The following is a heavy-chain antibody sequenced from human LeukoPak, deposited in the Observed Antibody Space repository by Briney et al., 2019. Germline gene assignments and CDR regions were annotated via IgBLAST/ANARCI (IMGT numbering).Heavy chain of an antibody. D-gene: IGHD1-26*01. CDR1: GFTFSSYA. CDR3: ARRQSSGTYGTRDY. Sequence: GGSLRLSCAASGFTFSSYAMSWVRQAPGKGLEWVSAISGSGGSTDYADSVKGRFTISRDNSKNTLYLQMNSLRAEDTAVYYCARRQSSGTYGTRDYWGQGTLVTVSS. V-gene: IGHV3-23*01. J-gene: IGHJ4*02. CDR2: ISGSGGST.